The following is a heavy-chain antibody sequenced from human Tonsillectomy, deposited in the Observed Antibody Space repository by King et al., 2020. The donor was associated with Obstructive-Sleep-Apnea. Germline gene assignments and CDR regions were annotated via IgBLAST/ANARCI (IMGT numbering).Heavy chain of an antibody. D-gene: IGHD3-16*01. J-gene: IGHJ4*02. CDR1: GGSITSHH. V-gene: IGHV4-59*11. CDR2: IHYSGGA. Sequence: VQLQESGPGLVKPSETLSLTCTVSGGSITSHHWSWIRQPPGKGLEWIGYIHYSGGADYSPSLKSRVSISADTSKNHLALKLTSVTVADTAVYYCAREGGGGVDYWGQGILVTVSS. CDR3: AREGGGGVDY.